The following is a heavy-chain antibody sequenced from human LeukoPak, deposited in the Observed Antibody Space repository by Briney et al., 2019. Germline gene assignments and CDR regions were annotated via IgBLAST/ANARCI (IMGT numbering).Heavy chain of an antibody. D-gene: IGHD3-3*01. Sequence: GGSLRLSCTASKFTFSHYGMQWVRQAPGKGLEWVAVISSDGSIKVYADSVKGRFTLSRDNSINTVDLQMNSLRAEDTAVYYCVKEHHSRGFGAYFDYWGQGALVTVSS. CDR1: KFTFSHYG. CDR3: VKEHHSRGFGAYFDY. CDR2: ISSDGSIK. V-gene: IGHV3-30*18. J-gene: IGHJ4*02.